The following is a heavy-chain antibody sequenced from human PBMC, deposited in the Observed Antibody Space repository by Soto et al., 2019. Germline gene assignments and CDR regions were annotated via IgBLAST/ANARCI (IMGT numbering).Heavy chain of an antibody. Sequence: PSETLSLTCTVSGGSISSYYWSWIRQPPGKGLEWIGYIYYSGSTNYNPSLKSRVTISVDTSKNQFSLKLSSVTAADTAVYYCARATYDFWSGYYPQRYYFDYWGQGTLVTVSS. J-gene: IGHJ4*02. D-gene: IGHD3-3*01. CDR3: ARATYDFWSGYYPQRYYFDY. CDR1: GGSISSYY. V-gene: IGHV4-59*01. CDR2: IYYSGST.